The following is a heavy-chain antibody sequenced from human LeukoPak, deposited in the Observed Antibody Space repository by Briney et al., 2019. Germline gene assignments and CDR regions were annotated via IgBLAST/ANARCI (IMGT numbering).Heavy chain of an antibody. V-gene: IGHV3-21*01. Sequence: GGSLRLSCAASGFTFSSYSMNWVRQAPGKGLEWVSSISSSSSYIYYADSVKGRFTISRDNAKNSLYLQMNSLRAEDTAVYYCARDGDGELYYFDYWGQGALVTVSS. CDR3: ARDGDGELYYFDY. CDR2: ISSSSSYI. J-gene: IGHJ4*02. D-gene: IGHD5-24*01. CDR1: GFTFSSYS.